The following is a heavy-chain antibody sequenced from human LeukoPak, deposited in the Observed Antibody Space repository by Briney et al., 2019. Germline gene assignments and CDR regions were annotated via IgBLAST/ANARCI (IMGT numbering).Heavy chain of an antibody. V-gene: IGHV5-51*01. CDR1: GYSFTTYW. J-gene: IGHJ4*02. D-gene: IGHD6-19*01. CDR2: IYPADSDT. CDR3: ARLDEGGSGWFRAHFDY. Sequence: GESLKISCKGSGYSFTTYWIACVRQMPGKSLEWMGIIYPADSDTRYSPSFQGQVTISADKSISTAYLQWSSLKASDTAMYYCARLDEGGSGWFRAHFDYWGQGTVVTVSS.